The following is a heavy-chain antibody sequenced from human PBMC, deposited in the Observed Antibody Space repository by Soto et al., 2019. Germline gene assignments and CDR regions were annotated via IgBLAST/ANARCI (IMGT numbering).Heavy chain of an antibody. V-gene: IGHV4-39*01. Sequence: PSETLSLTCTVSGGSISSSSYYWGWIRQPPGKGLEWIGSIYYSGSTYYNPSLKSRVTKSVDTSKNQFSLKLSSVTAADTAVYYCARQGGRITGTKTPIPRTNWFDPWGQGTLVTVSS. CDR3: ARQGGRITGTKTPIPRTNWFDP. J-gene: IGHJ5*02. CDR1: GGSISSSSYY. D-gene: IGHD1-20*01. CDR2: IYYSGST.